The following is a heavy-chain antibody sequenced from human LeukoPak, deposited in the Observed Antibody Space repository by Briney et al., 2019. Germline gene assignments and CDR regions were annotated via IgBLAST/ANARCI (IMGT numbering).Heavy chain of an antibody. D-gene: IGHD6-13*01. CDR3: ARSGTRYYGMDV. J-gene: IGHJ6*02. CDR1: GFTVSSNY. Sequence: GGSLRLSCAASGFTVSSNYMSWVRQAPGKGLEWVSVIYSGGSTYYADSVKGRSTISRDNSKNTLYLQMNSLRAEDTAVYYCARSGTRYYGMDVWGQGTTVTVSS. V-gene: IGHV3-66*01. CDR2: IYSGGST.